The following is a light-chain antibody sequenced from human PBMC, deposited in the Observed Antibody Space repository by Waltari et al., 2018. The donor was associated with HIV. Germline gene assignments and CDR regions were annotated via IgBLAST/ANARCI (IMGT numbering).Light chain of an antibody. CDR3: QQTFTSPRT. CDR2: AAT. J-gene: IGKJ1*01. V-gene: IGKV1-39*01. CDR1: QSIGGS. Sequence: DIQMTQSPSSLSASVGDRVIITCRASQSIGGSSNWYQQKPGKAPKVLIHAATTLQSGVPSRFSGSGSGTDFSLTISSLQPEDFATYVCQQTFTSPRTFGRGTKVEIK.